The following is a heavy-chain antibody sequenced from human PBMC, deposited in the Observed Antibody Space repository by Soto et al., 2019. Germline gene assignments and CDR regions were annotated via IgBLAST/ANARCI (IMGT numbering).Heavy chain of an antibody. CDR1: GFTFSSYA. J-gene: IGHJ4*02. CDR2: ISGSGGST. V-gene: IGHV3-23*01. CDR3: AKDRATVTTRHPNYFDY. Sequence: GGSLRLSCAASGFTFSSYAMSWVRQAPGKGLEWVSAISGSGGSTYYADSVKGRFTISRDNSKNTLYLQMNSLRAEDTAVYYCAKDRATVTTRHPNYFDYWGQGTLVTVSS. D-gene: IGHD4-17*01.